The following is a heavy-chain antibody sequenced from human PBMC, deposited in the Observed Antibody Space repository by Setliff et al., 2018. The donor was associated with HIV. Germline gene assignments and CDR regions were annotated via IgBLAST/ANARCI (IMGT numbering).Heavy chain of an antibody. Sequence: PGGSLRLSCAASGFTFSSYSMNWVRQAPGKGLEWVSYISSSSSAIYYADSVKGRFTISRDSSKNTLYFQMNSLRVEDTAVYYCARVRGYGLRGFDYWGQGTLVTVSS. CDR1: GFTFSSYS. V-gene: IGHV3-48*01. D-gene: IGHD3-22*01. J-gene: IGHJ4*02. CDR3: ARVRGYGLRGFDY. CDR2: ISSSSSAI.